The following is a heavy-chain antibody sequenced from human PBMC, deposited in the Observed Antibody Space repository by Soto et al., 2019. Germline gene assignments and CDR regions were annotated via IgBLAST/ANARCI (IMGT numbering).Heavy chain of an antibody. CDR2: IFYSDSF. V-gene: IGHV4-31*03. Sequence: QVQLQESGPGLVKSSQTLSLTCTVSGGSISSGGSYWSWIRQRPGKGLEWIGYIFYSDSFYYTPSLKGRVVILADTSKDQFTLKLSSVTDAVTAVYYCARAPETPPIFGVVRPYFFVFWGQGTLVTVSS. CDR1: GGSISSGGSY. CDR3: ARAPETPPIFGVVRPYFFVF. J-gene: IGHJ4*02. D-gene: IGHD3-3*01.